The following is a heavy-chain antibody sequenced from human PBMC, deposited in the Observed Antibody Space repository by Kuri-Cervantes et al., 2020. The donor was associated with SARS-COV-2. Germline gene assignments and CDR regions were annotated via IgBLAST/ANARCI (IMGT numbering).Heavy chain of an antibody. CDR2: INWNGGST. CDR3: ARDEIAYDFWSGYYLGY. D-gene: IGHD3-3*01. V-gene: IGHV3-20*04. Sequence: GGSLRLSCAASGFTFDDYGMSWVRQATGKGLEWVSGINWNGGSTGYADSVKGRFTISRDNAKNSLYLQMNSLRAEDTAVYYCARDEIAYDFWSGYYLGYWGQGTLVTVSS. J-gene: IGHJ4*02. CDR1: GFTFDDYG.